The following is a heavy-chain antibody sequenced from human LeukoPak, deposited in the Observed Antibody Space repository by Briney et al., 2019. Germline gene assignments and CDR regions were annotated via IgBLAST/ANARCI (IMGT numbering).Heavy chain of an antibody. CDR3: ARTSAAAGSFAAFDY. Sequence: PSETLSLTCTVSGGSISSYYWSWIRQPAGKGPEWIGRIYTSGSTYYNPSLKSRVTISVDTSKNQFSLKLSSVTAADTAVYYCARTSAAAGSFAAFDYWGQGTLVTVSS. D-gene: IGHD6-13*01. V-gene: IGHV4-4*07. J-gene: IGHJ4*02. CDR2: IYTSGST. CDR1: GGSISSYY.